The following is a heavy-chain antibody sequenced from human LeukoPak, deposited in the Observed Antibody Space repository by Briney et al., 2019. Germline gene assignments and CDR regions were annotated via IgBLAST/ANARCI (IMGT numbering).Heavy chain of an antibody. Sequence: TGGSLRLSCAASGLTFSSYAMHWVRQAPGKGLEWVAVISYDGSNKYYADSVKGRFTISRDNSKNTLYLQMNSLRAEDTAVYYCAREGSDGAFDIWGQGTMVTVSS. CDR2: ISYDGSNK. D-gene: IGHD3-10*01. J-gene: IGHJ3*02. V-gene: IGHV3-30*04. CDR3: AREGSDGAFDI. CDR1: GLTFSSYA.